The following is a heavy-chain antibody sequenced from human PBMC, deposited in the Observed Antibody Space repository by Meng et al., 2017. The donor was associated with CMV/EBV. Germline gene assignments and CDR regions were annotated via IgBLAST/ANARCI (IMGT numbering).Heavy chain of an antibody. V-gene: IGHV4-34*01. J-gene: IGHJ4*02. Sequence: CAVYVWSFSGYYWSWIRQPPGKGLEWIGEINHSGSTNYNPSLKSRVTISVDTSKNQFSLKLSSVTAADTAVYYCARDNDFWSGSIDYWGQGTLVTVSS. CDR3: ARDNDFWSGSIDY. D-gene: IGHD3-3*01. CDR1: VWSFSGYY. CDR2: INHSGST.